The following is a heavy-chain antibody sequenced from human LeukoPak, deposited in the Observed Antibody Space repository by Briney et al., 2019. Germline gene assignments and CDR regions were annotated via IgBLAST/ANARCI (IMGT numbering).Heavy chain of an antibody. CDR2: ISAYNGNT. CDR3: AREGYIVLGVITRDYFDY. J-gene: IGHJ4*02. D-gene: IGHD3-10*01. CDR1: GYTFTSYG. Sequence: ASVKVSCKASGYTFTSYGISWVRQAPGQGLEWMGWISAYNGNTNYAQKLQGRVTMTTDTSTSTAYMELRSLRSDDTAVYYCAREGYIVLGVITRDYFDYWGEGTLVTVSS. V-gene: IGHV1-18*01.